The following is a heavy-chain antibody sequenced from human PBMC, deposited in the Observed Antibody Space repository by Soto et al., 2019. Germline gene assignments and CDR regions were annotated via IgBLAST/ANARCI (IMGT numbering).Heavy chain of an antibody. J-gene: IGHJ4*02. D-gene: IGHD4-17*01. CDR3: AKGLRSFDY. Sequence: RQAPGKGLEWVSAISGSGGSTYYADSVKGRFTISRDNSKNTLYLQMNSLRAEDTAVYYCAKGLRSFDYWGEGTLVTVSS. CDR2: ISGSGGST. V-gene: IGHV3-23*01.